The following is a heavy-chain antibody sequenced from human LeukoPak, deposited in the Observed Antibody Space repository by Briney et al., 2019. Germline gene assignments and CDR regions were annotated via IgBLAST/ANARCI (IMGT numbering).Heavy chain of an antibody. CDR2: IYPADSDT. CDR1: GYSFTNYW. Sequence: GESLKISCKGFGYSFTNYWIGWVRQMPGKGLEWMGIIYPADSDTRYSPSFQGQVTISADKSISTAYLQWSSLKASDTAIYYCAGRDGWLVQVNYWGQGTLVTVSS. J-gene: IGHJ4*02. D-gene: IGHD6-19*01. V-gene: IGHV5-51*01. CDR3: AGRDGWLVQVNY.